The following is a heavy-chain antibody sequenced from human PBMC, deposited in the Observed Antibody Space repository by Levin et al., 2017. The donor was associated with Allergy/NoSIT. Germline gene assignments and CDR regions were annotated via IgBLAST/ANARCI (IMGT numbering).Heavy chain of an antibody. D-gene: IGHD5-12*01. CDR2: ISASGSPT. CDR1: GFTFEIYG. Sequence: GGSLRLSCSVSGFTFEIYGMNWVRQAPGKRLEWVSHISASGSPTYYADPVRGRFTISRANAKQSLSLHMTGLRVEDTAVYYCSRGLFDFWGQGALVTVSS. J-gene: IGHJ4*02. V-gene: IGHV3-48*04. CDR3: SRGLFDF.